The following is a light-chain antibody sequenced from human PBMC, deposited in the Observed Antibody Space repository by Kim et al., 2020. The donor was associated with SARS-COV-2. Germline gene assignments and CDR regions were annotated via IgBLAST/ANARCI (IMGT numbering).Light chain of an antibody. CDR2: LEGSGSY. CDR3: EAWDTNTRV. J-gene: IGLJ3*02. CDR1: SGHSSNI. V-gene: IGLV4-60*03. Sequence: QLVLTQSSSASASLGSSVKLTCTLNSGHSSNIIAWHQQQPGKAPRYLMKLEGSGSYNKGSGVPDRFSGSSSGAARYLTISNLQTVDEADYYCEAWDTNTRVFGGGTKLTVL.